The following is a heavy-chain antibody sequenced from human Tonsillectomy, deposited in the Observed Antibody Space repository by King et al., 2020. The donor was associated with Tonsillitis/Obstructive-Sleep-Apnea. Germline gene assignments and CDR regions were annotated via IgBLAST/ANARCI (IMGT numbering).Heavy chain of an antibody. CDR1: GFTVSSNY. V-gene: IGHV3-66*01. D-gene: IGHD3-22*01. CDR2: IYSGGST. CDR3: AREREYYYDSSGYYALGY. Sequence: VQLVESGGGLVQPGGSLRLSCAASGFTVSSNYMSWVRQAPGKGLEWFSVIYSGGSTYYPASVKGRFTIFRDNSKNTLYLQMNSLRAEDTAVYYCAREREYYYDSSGYYALGYWGQGTLVTVSS. J-gene: IGHJ4*02.